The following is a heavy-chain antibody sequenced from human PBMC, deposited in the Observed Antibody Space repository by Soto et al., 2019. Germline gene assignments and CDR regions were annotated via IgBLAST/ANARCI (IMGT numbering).Heavy chain of an antibody. D-gene: IGHD1-26*01. CDR1: GGSIRSYY. V-gene: IGHV4-59*08. CDR3: ARQGGWFDP. CDR2: IYYSGST. J-gene: IGHJ5*02. Sequence: QVQLQESGPGLVKPSETLSLTCTVSGGSIRSYYWSWIRQPPGKGLEWIGSIYYSGSTNYKPSLQGGVTISVDTSKNQFSLKLNSVTAADTAVYYCARQGGWFDPWGQGTLVTVSS.